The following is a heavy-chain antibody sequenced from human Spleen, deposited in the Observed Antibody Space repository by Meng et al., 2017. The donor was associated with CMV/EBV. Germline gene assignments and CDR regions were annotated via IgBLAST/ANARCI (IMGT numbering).Heavy chain of an antibody. D-gene: IGHD4-11*01. J-gene: IGHJ5*02. CDR3: ARDSGYDYSNL. CDR1: GFTFSDYY. CDR2: ISSSANTI. V-gene: IGHV3-11*04. Sequence: GGSLRLSCAASGFTFSDYYMSWIRQAPGKGLEWVSYISSSANTIYYADSVKGRFTISRDNAKNSLYLQMNSLRAEDTAVYYCARDSGYDYSNLWGQGTLVTVSS.